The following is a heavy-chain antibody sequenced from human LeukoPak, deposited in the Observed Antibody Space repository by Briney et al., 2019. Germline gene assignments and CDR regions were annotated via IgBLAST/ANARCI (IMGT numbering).Heavy chain of an antibody. D-gene: IGHD2-2*01. CDR3: ARARVGVPAANWPFDY. J-gene: IGHJ4*02. Sequence: ASVKVSCKASGYTFTSYGISWVRQAPGQGLEWMGWISAYNGNTNYAQKLQGRVTMTTDTSTSAAYMELRSLRSDDTAVYYCARARVGVPAANWPFDYWGQGTLVTVSS. CDR2: ISAYNGNT. V-gene: IGHV1-18*01. CDR1: GYTFTSYG.